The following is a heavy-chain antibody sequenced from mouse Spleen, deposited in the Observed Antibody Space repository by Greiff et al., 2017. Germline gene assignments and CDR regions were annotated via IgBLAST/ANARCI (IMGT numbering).Heavy chain of an antibody. CDR2: INPYNGGT. CDR3: ARNEGSTMVTTTRGFAY. V-gene: IGHV1-19*01. J-gene: IGHJ3*01. CDR1: GYTFTDYY. Sequence: EVQLQQSGPVLVKPGASVKMSCKASGYTFTDYYMNWVKQSHGKSLEWIGVINPYNGGTSYNQKFKGKATLTVDKSSSTAYMELNSLTSEDSAVYYCARNEGSTMVTTTRGFAYWGQGTLVTVSA. D-gene: IGHD2-2*01.